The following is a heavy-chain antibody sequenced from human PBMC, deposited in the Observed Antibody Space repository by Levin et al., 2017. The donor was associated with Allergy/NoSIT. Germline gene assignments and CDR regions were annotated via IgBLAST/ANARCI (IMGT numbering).Heavy chain of an antibody. CDR3: ARGSMYYDILTGYYNDAFDT. Sequence: PGGSLRLSCTVSGDSISSSSYYWAWIRQPPGKGLEWIGSIYDSGNTYYNPSLKSRVTISVDTSKNQFSLKLRSVTAADTAVYYCARGSMYYDILTGYYNDAFDTWGQGTMVIVSS. CDR1: GDSISSSSYY. J-gene: IGHJ3*02. V-gene: IGHV4-39*01. CDR2: IYDSGNT. D-gene: IGHD3-9*01.